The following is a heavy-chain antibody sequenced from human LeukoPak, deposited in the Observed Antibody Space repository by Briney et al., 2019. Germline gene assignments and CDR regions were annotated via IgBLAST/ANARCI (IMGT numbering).Heavy chain of an antibody. CDR1: GGSISSYY. V-gene: IGHV4-59*08. CDR3: ARCNGVPLDYYGMDV. Sequence: SETLSLTCTVSGGSISSYYWSWIRQPPGEGLEWIGYIYYSGSTNYNPSLKSRVTISVDTSKNQFSLKLSSVTAADTAVYYCARCNGVPLDYYGMDVWGQGTTVTVSS. J-gene: IGHJ6*02. D-gene: IGHD2-8*01. CDR2: IYYSGST.